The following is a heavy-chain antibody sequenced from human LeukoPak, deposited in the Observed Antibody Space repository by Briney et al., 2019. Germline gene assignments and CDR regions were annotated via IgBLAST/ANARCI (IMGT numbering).Heavy chain of an antibody. CDR2: ITSSGTYI. Sequence: GGSLRLSCAASGFTFSSYEMNWVRQAPGKGLEWVSSITSSGTYIYYTDSVKGRFTISRDNSKNSLYLQMNSLRAEDTAIYYCARGAPVAEAWGQGTLVTVSS. D-gene: IGHD6-19*01. V-gene: IGHV3-21*01. J-gene: IGHJ5*02. CDR1: GFTFSSYE. CDR3: ARGAPVAEA.